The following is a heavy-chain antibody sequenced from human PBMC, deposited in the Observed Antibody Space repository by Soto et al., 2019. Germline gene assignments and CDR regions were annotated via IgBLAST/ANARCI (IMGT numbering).Heavy chain of an antibody. J-gene: IGHJ3*02. CDR3: AKVPTYYYDSSGYRSDAFDI. D-gene: IGHD3-22*01. Sequence: GGSLRLSCAASGFTFSSYAMSWVRQAPGKGLEWVAVISYDGSNKYYADSVKGRFTISRDNSKNTLYLQMNSLRAEDTAVYYCAKVPTYYYDSSGYRSDAFDIWGQGTMVTVSS. CDR1: GFTFSSYA. CDR2: ISYDGSNK. V-gene: IGHV3-30*18.